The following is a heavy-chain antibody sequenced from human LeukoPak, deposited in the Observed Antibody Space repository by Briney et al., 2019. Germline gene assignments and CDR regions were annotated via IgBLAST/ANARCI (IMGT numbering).Heavy chain of an antibody. Sequence: GGSLRLSCAAAGFTFSSYAMNWVRQAPGKGLEWVAVISYDASNKNYADSVKGRFTISRDNSKNTLYLQMNSLRAEDTAVYYCASEYGDSSSCYEVDWGQGTLVTVSS. J-gene: IGHJ4*02. V-gene: IGHV3-30-3*01. CDR1: GFTFSSYA. CDR3: ASEYGDSSSCYEVD. D-gene: IGHD6-13*01. CDR2: ISYDASNK.